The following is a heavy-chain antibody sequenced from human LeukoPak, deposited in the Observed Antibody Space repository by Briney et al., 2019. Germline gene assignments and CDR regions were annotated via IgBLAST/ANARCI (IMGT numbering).Heavy chain of an antibody. CDR3: TREPHSDYSDHTDAFDI. J-gene: IGHJ3*02. Sequence: PGGYLRLASAASGFTFSSYWLHWVRQPPGRGLVWVSRIRGDGTSKSNAESVEGRFTISRDNAKNTLYLQMNSLRAEDTAVYFCTREPHSDYSDHTDAFDIWGQGTMVIVSS. CDR2: IRGDGTSK. CDR1: GFTFSSYW. D-gene: IGHD4-17*01. V-gene: IGHV3-74*01.